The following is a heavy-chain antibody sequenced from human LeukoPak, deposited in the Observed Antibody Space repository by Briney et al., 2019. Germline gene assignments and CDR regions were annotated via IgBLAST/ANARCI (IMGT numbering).Heavy chain of an antibody. CDR2: ISAYNGNT. V-gene: IGHV1-18*01. J-gene: IGHJ5*02. D-gene: IGHD6-13*01. CDR1: GYTFTSYG. CDR3: ARAGALYSSSWYEDWFDP. Sequence: ASVKVSCKASGYTFTSYGISWVRQAPGQGLEWMGWISAYNGNTNYAQKLQGRVTMTTGTSTSTAYMELRSLRSDDTAVYYCARAGALYSSSWYEDWFDPWGQGTLVTVSS.